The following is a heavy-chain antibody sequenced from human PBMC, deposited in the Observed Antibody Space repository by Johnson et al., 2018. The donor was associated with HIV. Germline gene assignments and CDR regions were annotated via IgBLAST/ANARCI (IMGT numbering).Heavy chain of an antibody. J-gene: IGHJ3*02. Sequence: QVQLVESGGGVVQPGRSLRLSCAASGFTFSSYWMSWVRQAPGKGLEWVAVVSYHGSNKYYADSVKGLFTISRDNSKNTLYLQMNSLRAEDTAVSYCVRESLRRIPVPGPGDAAFDIWGLGTMVTVSS. CDR1: GFTFSSYW. D-gene: IGHD6-19*01. V-gene: IGHV3-30-3*01. CDR2: VSYHGSNK. CDR3: VRESLRRIPVPGPGDAAFDI.